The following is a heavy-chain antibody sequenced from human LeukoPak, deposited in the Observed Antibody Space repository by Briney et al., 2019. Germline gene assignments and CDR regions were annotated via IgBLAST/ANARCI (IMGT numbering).Heavy chain of an antibody. CDR3: ANDHGGATGYFDY. Sequence: GGSLRLSCAASGLIFSSYGMHWVRQAPGKGLEWVAFIRYDGSNKYYADSVKGRFTISRDNSKNTLYLQMNSLSGEDTAADYCANDHGGATGYFDYWGQGTLVTVSS. V-gene: IGHV3-30*02. J-gene: IGHJ4*02. CDR2: IRYDGSNK. D-gene: IGHD1-26*01. CDR1: GLIFSSYG.